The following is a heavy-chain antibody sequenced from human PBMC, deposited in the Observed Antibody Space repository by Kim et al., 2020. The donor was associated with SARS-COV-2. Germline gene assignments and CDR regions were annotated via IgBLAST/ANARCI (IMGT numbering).Heavy chain of an antibody. CDR2: ISGSGGST. D-gene: IGHD2-2*01. V-gene: IGHV3-23*01. CDR3: ATIYCSSTSCYHY. CDR1: GFTFSSYA. J-gene: IGHJ4*02. Sequence: GGSLRLSCAASGFTFSSYAMSWVRQAPGKGLEWVSAISGSGGSTYYADSVKGRFTISRDNSKNTLYLQMNSLRAEDTAVYYCATIYCSSTSCYHYWGQGTLVTVSS.